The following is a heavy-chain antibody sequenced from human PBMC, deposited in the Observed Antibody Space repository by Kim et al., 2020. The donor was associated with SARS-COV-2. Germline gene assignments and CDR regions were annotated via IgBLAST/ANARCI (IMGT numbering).Heavy chain of an antibody. J-gene: IGHJ5*02. D-gene: IGHD6-6*01. CDR2: LDSGSI. V-gene: IGHV3-9*01. CDR3: AKDGST. Sequence: LDSGSIGYADSVKGRFTISRDNGKNSLYLQMNSLRAEDTALYYCAKDGSTWGQGTLVTVSS.